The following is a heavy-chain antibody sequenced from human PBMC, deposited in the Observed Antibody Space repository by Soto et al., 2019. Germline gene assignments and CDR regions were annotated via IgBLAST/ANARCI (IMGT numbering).Heavy chain of an antibody. J-gene: IGHJ4*02. D-gene: IGHD4-17*01. V-gene: IGHV3-23*01. CDR3: ATYGQHLIAY. CDR2: IGSGGDGT. Sequence: EVQLSESGGGLVQPGGSLRLSCAASGFTFSNYAMKWVRQAPGKGLEWVSVIGSGGDGTHYADSVEGRFTISRYNSENTVNIQMTRLRGADTAVYYWATYGQHLIAYWGQGTLVTVSS. CDR1: GFTFSNYA.